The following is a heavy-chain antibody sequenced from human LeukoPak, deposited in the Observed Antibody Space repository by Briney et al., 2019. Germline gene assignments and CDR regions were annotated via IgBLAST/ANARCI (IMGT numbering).Heavy chain of an antibody. CDR2: IKQDGSEK. J-gene: IGHJ6*02. CDR3: ARESLVSGTTRGNYYYYGMDV. V-gene: IGHV3-7*01. Sequence: GGSLRLSCAASGFTFSDYYMSWIRQAPGKGLEWVANIKQDGSEKYYVDSVKGRFTISRDNAKNSLYLQMNSLRAEDTAVYFCARESLVSGTTRGNYYYYGMDVWGQGTTVTVSS. CDR1: GFTFSDYY. D-gene: IGHD1-7*01.